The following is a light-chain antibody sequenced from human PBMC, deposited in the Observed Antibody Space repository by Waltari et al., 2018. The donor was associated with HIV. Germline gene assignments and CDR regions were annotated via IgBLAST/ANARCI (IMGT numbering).Light chain of an antibody. CDR2: ASL. J-gene: IGKJ5*01. CDR3: QQRSNWPPIT. V-gene: IGKV3-11*01. Sequence: ETELTQSPATLPSSPGDTATLSCRASQSVGTYLAWYQQKPGQAPRLLIFASLNRAPGIPARFSGSGSGTDFTLTISSLESEDSAIYYCQQRSNWPPITFCQGTRLEI. CDR1: QSVGTY.